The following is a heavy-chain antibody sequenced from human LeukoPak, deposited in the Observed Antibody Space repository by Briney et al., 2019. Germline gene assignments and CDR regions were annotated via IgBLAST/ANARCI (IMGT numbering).Heavy chain of an antibody. D-gene: IGHD1-26*01. CDR3: AKDREWELISDY. J-gene: IGHJ4*02. CDR1: GFTFSSYA. Sequence: GGSLRLSCAASGFTFSSYAMSWVRQAPGKGLEWVAFIRYDGSNKYYADSVKGRFTISRDNSKNTLYLKMNSLRAEDTAVYYCAKDREWELISDYWGQGTLVTVSS. CDR2: IRYDGSNK. V-gene: IGHV3-30*02.